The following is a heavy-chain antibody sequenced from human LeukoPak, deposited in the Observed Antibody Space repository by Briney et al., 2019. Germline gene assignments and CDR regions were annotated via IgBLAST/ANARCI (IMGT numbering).Heavy chain of an antibody. CDR2: ISSSSSYI. V-gene: IGHV3-21*01. CDR1: GFTFSSYI. J-gene: IGHJ3*02. CDR3: ARDLEDAFDI. Sequence: GGSLRLSCAASGFTFSSYIMNWVRQAPGKGLEWVSSISSSSSYIYYADSVKGRSTISRDNAKNSLFLQMNSLRAEDTAVYYCARDLEDAFDIWGQGTMVTVSS.